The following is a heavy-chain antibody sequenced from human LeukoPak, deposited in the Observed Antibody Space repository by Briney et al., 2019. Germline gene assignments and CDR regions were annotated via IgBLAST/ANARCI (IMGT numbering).Heavy chain of an antibody. V-gene: IGHV1-24*01. J-gene: IGHJ6*02. CDR1: GYTLTELS. D-gene: IGHD2-21*02. Sequence: ASVKVSCKVSGYTLTELSMHWVRQAPGKGLEWMGGFDPEDGEAIYAQKFQGRVTITADESTSTAYMELSSLRSEDTAVYYCARVVTASLTGYYYYYAMDVWGQGTTVTVSS. CDR3: ARVVTASLTGYYYYYAMDV. CDR2: FDPEDGEA.